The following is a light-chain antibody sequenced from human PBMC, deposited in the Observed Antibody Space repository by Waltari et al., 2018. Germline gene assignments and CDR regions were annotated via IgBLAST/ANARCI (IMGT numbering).Light chain of an antibody. CDR2: WAS. CDR3: QQYCSSPLT. Sequence: EIVLTQSPDSLAVSLGERATINCKASQSLLYSSVNKNCLAWYQQKAGQPPKLLIYWASTREPGVPDQFSGSGSGTDFTLTISSLQAEDVAVYYCQQYCSSPLTFGGGTKVEIK. CDR1: QSLLYSSVNKNC. J-gene: IGKJ4*01. V-gene: IGKV4-1*01.